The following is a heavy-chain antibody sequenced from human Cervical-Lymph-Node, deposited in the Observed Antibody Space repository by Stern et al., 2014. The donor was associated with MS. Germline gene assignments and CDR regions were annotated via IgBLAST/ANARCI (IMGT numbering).Heavy chain of an antibody. V-gene: IGHV4-61*02. D-gene: IGHD2-8*01. CDR3: ASGHRMLLGAF. Sequence: QLQLQESGPGLVKPSQTLSLTCTVSGGSITSGSYYWSWIRQPAGKGLEWIGPFNPSGSPAYNPSLKSRVTISVDTSKNQFSLKLPSVTAADTAVYYCASGHRMLLGAFWGQGSLVTVSS. CDR2: FNPSGSP. CDR1: GGSITSGSYY. J-gene: IGHJ4*02.